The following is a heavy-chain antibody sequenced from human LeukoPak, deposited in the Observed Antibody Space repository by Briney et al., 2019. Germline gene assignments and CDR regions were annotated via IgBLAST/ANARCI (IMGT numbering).Heavy chain of an antibody. J-gene: IGHJ5*02. V-gene: IGHV4-59*01. CDR2: IYYSGST. CDR1: GGSFRGYH. D-gene: IGHD3-10*01. Sequence: PSETLSLTCAVYGGSFRGYHWSWIRQPPGKGLEWIGYIYYSGSTNYNPSLKSRVTMSVDTSKNQFSLKLSSVTAADTAVYYRARGQLGSGMDDPWGQGTLVTVSS. CDR3: ARGQLGSGMDDP.